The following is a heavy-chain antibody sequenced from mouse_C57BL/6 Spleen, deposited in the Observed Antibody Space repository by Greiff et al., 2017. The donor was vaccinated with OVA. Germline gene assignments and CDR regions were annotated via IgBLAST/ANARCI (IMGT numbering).Heavy chain of an antibody. CDR3: VRQYDYDLYYFDY. CDR1: GFSFNTYA. J-gene: IGHJ2*01. CDR2: IRSKSNNYAT. Sequence: EVKLVESGGGLVQPKGSLKLSCAASGFSFNTYAMNWVRQAPGKGLEWVARIRSKSNNYATYYADSVKDRFTIARDDSESMLYLQMNNLKTEDTAMYYCVRQYDYDLYYFDYWGQGTTLTVSS. D-gene: IGHD2-4*01. V-gene: IGHV10-1*01.